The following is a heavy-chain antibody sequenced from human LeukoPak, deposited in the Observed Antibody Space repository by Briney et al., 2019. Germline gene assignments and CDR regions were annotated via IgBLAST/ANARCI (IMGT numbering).Heavy chain of an antibody. Sequence: ASVKVSCKASGGTFSSYAISWVRQAPGQGLEWMGGIIPIFGTANYAQKFQGRVTITTDESTSTAYMELSSLRSEDTAVYYCAILRGDQDIVVVPAATEGGDYWGQGTLVTVSS. CDR3: AILRGDQDIVVVPAATEGGDY. J-gene: IGHJ4*02. V-gene: IGHV1-69*05. D-gene: IGHD2-2*01. CDR1: GGTFSSYA. CDR2: IIPIFGTA.